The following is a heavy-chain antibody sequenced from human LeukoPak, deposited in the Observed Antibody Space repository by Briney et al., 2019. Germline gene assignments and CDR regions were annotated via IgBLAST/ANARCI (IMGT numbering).Heavy chain of an antibody. CDR3: ARHSNYASGSTAKGLFDY. Sequence: SETLSLTCTVSGASVRISNYYWGWIRQPPGKGLEWIASVYYTGTTYYNPSLKSRVTIFVETSKNRVSLRLSSVTAADTAVYYCARHSNYASGSTAKGLFDYWGQGTLVSVSS. CDR2: VYYTGTT. V-gene: IGHV4-39*01. J-gene: IGHJ4*02. CDR1: GASVRISNYY. D-gene: IGHD3-10*01.